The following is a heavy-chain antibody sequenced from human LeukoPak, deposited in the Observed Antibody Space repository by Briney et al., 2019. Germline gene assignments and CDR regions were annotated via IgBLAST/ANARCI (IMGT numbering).Heavy chain of an antibody. J-gene: IGHJ4*02. CDR3: AKAVAGGPSAFDY. V-gene: IGHV3-30-3*01. Sequence: GGSLRLSCAASGSTFSSYAMHWVRQAPGKGLEWVAVISYDGSNKYYADSVKGRFTISRDNSKNTLYLQMNSLRAEDTAVYYCAKAVAGGPSAFDYWGQGTLVTVSS. CDR1: GSTFSSYA. CDR2: ISYDGSNK. D-gene: IGHD6-19*01.